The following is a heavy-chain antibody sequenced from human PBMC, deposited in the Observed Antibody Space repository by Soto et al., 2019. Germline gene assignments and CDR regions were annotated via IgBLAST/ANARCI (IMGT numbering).Heavy chain of an antibody. V-gene: IGHV1-69*13. D-gene: IGHD3-10*01. CDR3: ARVDSLQAGIDY. CDR1: GGSLSVYV. Sequence: GAPVKGSCKAAGGSLSVYVGGCVVMAPIQGLEWMGGIIPIFGTANYAQKFQGRVTITADESTSTAYMELSSLRSEDTAVYYCARVDSLQAGIDYWGQGALVTVSS. CDR2: IIPIFGTA. J-gene: IGHJ4*02.